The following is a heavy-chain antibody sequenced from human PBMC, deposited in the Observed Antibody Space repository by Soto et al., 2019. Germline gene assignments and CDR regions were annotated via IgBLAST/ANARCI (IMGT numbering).Heavy chain of an antibody. CDR2: IKQDGTEN. V-gene: IGHV3-7*01. Sequence: GGSLRLSCAASGFTFRNFWMSWVRQAPGKGLEWVANIKQDGTENYYVNSVEGRFTISRDNAKNSLYLQMNSLRAEDTAVYYCARGVRCSGGSCPAWEHFDYWGQGTLVTVSS. J-gene: IGHJ4*02. CDR1: GFTFRNFW. CDR3: ARGVRCSGGSCPAWEHFDY. D-gene: IGHD2-15*01.